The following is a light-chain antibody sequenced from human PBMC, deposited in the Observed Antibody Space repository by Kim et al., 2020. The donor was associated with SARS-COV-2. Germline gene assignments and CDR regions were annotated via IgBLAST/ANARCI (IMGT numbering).Light chain of an antibody. Sequence: ALRQTVMITCQGRLLRSYSGSWYQQKPGPAPVLVIYGNNNRPSGIPDRFSGSSSGNTASLTITGDPAEDEADYYYNPRDSSGNHLVFGTGTKVTVL. CDR1: LLRSYS. CDR3: NPRDSSGNHLV. V-gene: IGLV3-19*01. J-gene: IGLJ1*01. CDR2: GNN.